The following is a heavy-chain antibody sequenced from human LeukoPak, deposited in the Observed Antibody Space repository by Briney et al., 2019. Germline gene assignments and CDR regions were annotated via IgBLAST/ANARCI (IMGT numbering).Heavy chain of an antibody. J-gene: IGHJ3*02. V-gene: IGHV1-46*01. CDR2: INLSSGST. Sequence: ASVNVSFKASGYIFTSYYMHWVRQAPGQGLEWMGLINLSSGSTSYARKFQGRATMTMDTSTSTVYMELSSLRSEDTAVYYCARAYGSGLAFDIWGPGTTVTVSP. CDR3: ARAYGSGLAFDI. D-gene: IGHD3-10*01. CDR1: GYIFTSYY.